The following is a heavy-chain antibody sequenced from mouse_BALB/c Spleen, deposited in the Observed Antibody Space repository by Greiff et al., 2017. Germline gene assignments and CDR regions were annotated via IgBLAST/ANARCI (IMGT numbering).Heavy chain of an antibody. V-gene: IGHV5-17*02. CDR1: GFTFSSFG. Sequence: EVMLVESGGGLVQPGGSRKLSCAASGFTFSSFGMHWVRQAPEKGLEWVAYISSGSSTIYYADTVKGRFTISRDNPKNTLFLQMTSLRSEDTAMYYCARCRGGKWALYAMDYWGQGTSVTVSS. D-gene: IGHD2-1*01. CDR2: ISSGSSTI. J-gene: IGHJ4*01. CDR3: ARCRGGKWALYAMDY.